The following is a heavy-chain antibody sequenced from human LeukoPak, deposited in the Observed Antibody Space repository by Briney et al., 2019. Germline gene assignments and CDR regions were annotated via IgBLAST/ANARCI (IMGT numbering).Heavy chain of an antibody. CDR2: ITPLFGTA. CDR1: GGTFSKYT. D-gene: IGHD1-26*01. CDR3: ARDYSGSSVFDY. Sequence: ASVKVSCKASGGTFSKYTISWVRQRPGQGLEWMGGITPLFGTANYAQKFQGRVTMTRDTSTSTVYMELSSLRSEDTAVYYCARDYSGSSVFDYWGQGTLVTVSS. V-gene: IGHV1-69*05. J-gene: IGHJ4*02.